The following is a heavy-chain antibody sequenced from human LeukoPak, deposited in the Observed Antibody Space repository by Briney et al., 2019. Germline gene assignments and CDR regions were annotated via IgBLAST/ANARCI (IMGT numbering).Heavy chain of an antibody. CDR2: VSGSGGST. Sequence: GGSLRLSCAASGFTFSSYAMSWVRQAPGKGLEWVSTVSGSGGSTYYADSVKGRFTISRDNSKNTLYLQMNSLRAEDTAVYYCARGTNYDFWSGYSDPWGQGTLVTVSS. J-gene: IGHJ5*02. CDR3: ARGTNYDFWSGYSDP. D-gene: IGHD3-3*01. V-gene: IGHV3-23*01. CDR1: GFTFSSYA.